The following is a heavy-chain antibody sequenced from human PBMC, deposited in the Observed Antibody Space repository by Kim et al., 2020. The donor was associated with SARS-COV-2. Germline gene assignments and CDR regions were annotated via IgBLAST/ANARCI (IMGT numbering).Heavy chain of an antibody. CDR2: IYYSGST. CDR3: ARFGMLEDGMDV. J-gene: IGHJ6*02. D-gene: IGHD2-8*01. CDR1: GGSISSYY. Sequence: SETLPLTCTVSGGSISSYYWSWIRQPPGKGLEWIGYIYYSGSTNYNPSLKSRVTISVDTSKNQFSLKLSSVTAADTAVYYCARFGMLEDGMDVWGQGTTVTVSS. V-gene: IGHV4-59*01.